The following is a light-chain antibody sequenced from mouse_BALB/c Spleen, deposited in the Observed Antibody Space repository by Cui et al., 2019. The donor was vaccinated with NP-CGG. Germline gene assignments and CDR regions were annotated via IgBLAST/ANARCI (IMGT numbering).Light chain of an antibody. Sequence: VVTQAYALTTSPGETVTLTCRSSTGAITTSNYANWVQEKPDHLFTGLIGGTNNRAPGVPARFSGSLLGDKAALTITGAQTEDEAIYFCALWYSNHWVFGGGTKLTVL. J-gene: IGLJ1*01. CDR2: GTN. V-gene: IGLV1*01. CDR1: TGAITTSNY. CDR3: ALWYSNHWV.